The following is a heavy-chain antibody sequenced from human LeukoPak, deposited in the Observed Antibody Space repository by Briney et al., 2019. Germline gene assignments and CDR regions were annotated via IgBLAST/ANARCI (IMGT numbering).Heavy chain of an antibody. CDR2: ISSSGSTI. CDR3: ARPGLPFYYYYMDV. V-gene: IGHV3-48*03. J-gene: IGHJ6*03. D-gene: IGHD4-11*01. Sequence: GGSLRLSCAASGFTFSSYEMNWVRQAPGKGLEWVSYISSSGSTIHYADSVRGRFTISRDNAKKSLYLQMNSLRAEDTAVYYCARPGLPFYYYYMDVWGKGTTVIVSS. CDR1: GFTFSSYE.